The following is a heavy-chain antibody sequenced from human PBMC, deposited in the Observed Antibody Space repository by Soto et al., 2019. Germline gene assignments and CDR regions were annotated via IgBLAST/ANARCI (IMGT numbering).Heavy chain of an antibody. V-gene: IGHV3-23*01. CDR3: AKGTYYYGSAPYYFDY. CDR2: ISDSGGST. CDR1: GFTFSSYA. Sequence: VGSLILSCAASGFTFSSYAMSWVRQAPGEGLEWVSGISDSGGSTYYADSVKGRFTISRDNSKNTLCLQMNSLRAEDTAVYYCAKGTYYYGSAPYYFDYWGQGTLVTVSS. D-gene: IGHD3-10*01. J-gene: IGHJ4*02.